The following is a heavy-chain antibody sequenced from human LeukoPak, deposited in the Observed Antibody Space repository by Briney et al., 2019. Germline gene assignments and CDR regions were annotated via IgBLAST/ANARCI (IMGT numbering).Heavy chain of an antibody. CDR3: ARDPKDDSSGYYYFDY. V-gene: IGHV1-46*01. J-gene: IGHJ4*02. CDR1: GYTFTSNY. CDR2: INPSGGRT. Sequence: ASVKVSCKASGYTFTSNYMHWVRQAPAQGLEWTGVINPSGGRTSYAQKFQGRVTMTRDMSTSTVYMELSSLRSEDTAVYYCARDPKDDSSGYYYFDYWGQGTLVTVSS. D-gene: IGHD3-22*01.